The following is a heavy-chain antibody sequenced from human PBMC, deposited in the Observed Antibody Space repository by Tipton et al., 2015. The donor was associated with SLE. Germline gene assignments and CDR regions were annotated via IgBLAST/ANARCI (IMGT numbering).Heavy chain of an antibody. D-gene: IGHD2-2*01. CDR1: GGPISSYY. V-gene: IGHV4-59*01. J-gene: IGHJ4*02. CDR3: ARGDCSSTSCLDY. CDR2: IYYSGST. Sequence: TLSFTCTVSGGPISSYYWSWIRQPPGKGLEWIGYIYYSGSTNYNPSLKSRVTISVDTSKNQFSLKLSSVTAADTAVYYCARGDCSSTSCLDYWGQGTLVTVSS.